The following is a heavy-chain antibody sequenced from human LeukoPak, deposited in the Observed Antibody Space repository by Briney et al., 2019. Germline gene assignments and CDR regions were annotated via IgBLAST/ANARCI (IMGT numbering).Heavy chain of an antibody. CDR1: GYSISSGYY. CDR2: IYHSGST. J-gene: IGHJ4*02. V-gene: IGHV4-38-2*02. CDR3: ARDWWDSSSWYSDY. D-gene: IGHD6-13*01. Sequence: SETLSLTCTVSGYSISSGYYWGWIRQPPGKGLEWIGSIYHSGSTYYNPSLRSRVTISVDTSKNQFSLKLSSVTAADTAVYYCARDWWDSSSWYSDYWGQGTLVTVSS.